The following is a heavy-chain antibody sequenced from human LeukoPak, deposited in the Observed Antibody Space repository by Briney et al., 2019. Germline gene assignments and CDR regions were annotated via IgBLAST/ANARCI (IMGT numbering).Heavy chain of an antibody. V-gene: IGHV4-4*07. CDR2: IYTSGST. J-gene: IGHJ5*02. Sequence: PSETLSLTCTVSGGSISSYYWSWIRQPAGKGLEWIGRIYTSGSTNYNPSLKSRVTMSVDTSKNQFSLKLSSVTAADTAVYYWAREAPGRYYYDSSGPNWFDPWGQGTLVTVSS. CDR3: AREAPGRYYYDSSGPNWFDP. CDR1: GGSISSYY. D-gene: IGHD3-22*01.